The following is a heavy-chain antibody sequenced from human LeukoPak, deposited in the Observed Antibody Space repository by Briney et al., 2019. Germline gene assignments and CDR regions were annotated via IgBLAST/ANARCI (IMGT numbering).Heavy chain of an antibody. Sequence: PSETLSLTCTVSGGSISRSSYYWAWIRQPPGKGLEWLGSNYFGGSTYYNPSLKSRVTISIDTSKNQFSLKLSSVTAADTAVYYCARVGLGEARRTQPSDYWGQGTLVTVSS. V-gene: IGHV4-39*01. J-gene: IGHJ4*02. D-gene: IGHD1-14*01. CDR3: ARVGLGEARRTQPSDY. CDR2: NYFGGST. CDR1: GGSISRSSYY.